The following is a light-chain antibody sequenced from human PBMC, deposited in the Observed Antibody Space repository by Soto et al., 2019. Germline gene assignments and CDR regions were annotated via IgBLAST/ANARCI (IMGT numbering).Light chain of an antibody. CDR3: QKYNSFWT. Sequence: DIQMTQSPSSLSASVGDRVTITSRASQSISNYLTWYEQKPGKAPKLLIYAAYTLQSGVPSRFSGSGSGTEFTLTISSLQPEEFATYYCQKYNSFWTFGQGTKVDI. V-gene: IGKV1-39*01. J-gene: IGKJ1*01. CDR1: QSISNY. CDR2: AAY.